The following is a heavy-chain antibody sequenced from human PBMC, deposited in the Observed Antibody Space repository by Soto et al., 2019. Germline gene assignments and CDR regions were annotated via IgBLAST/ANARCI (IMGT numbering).Heavy chain of an antibody. CDR2: ISSSGSTI. J-gene: IGHJ6*02. D-gene: IGHD3-10*01. CDR3: ARDSKYGSGSYYRYSYYGMDV. CDR1: GFTFSDYY. V-gene: IGHV3-11*01. Sequence: PGGSLRLSCAASGFTFSDYYMSWIRQAPGKGLEWVSYISSSGSTIYYADSAKGRFTISRDNAKNSLYLQMNSLRAEDTAVYYCARDSKYGSGSYYRYSYYGMDVWGQGTSVTVSS.